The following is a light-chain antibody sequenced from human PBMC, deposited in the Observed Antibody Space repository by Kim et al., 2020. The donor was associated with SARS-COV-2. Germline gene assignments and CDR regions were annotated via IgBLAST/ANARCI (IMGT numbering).Light chain of an antibody. V-gene: IGKV1-27*01. CDR3: QKDDSAPWT. J-gene: IGKJ1*01. Sequence: DTQMTQSPSSLSASVGDRVTITCRASLGIRDYLAWYQQKPGEVPKLLIYAASTLQSGVPLRFSGSGSGTDFTLNISDLQPEDAATYFGQKDDSAPWTFGQGTKVEIK. CDR1: LGIRDY. CDR2: AAS.